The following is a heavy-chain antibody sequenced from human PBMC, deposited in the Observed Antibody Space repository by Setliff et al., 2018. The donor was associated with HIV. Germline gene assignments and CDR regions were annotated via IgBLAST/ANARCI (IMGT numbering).Heavy chain of an antibody. CDR1: GGSLTNYY. D-gene: IGHD6-13*01. V-gene: IGHV4-34*01. Sequence: PSETLSLTCAVYGGSLTNYYWSWIRQSPGKGLEWIGEITDDGTATYTSSLKCRFTMSRNNAKNLLNLKMNSLRAEDTAVYYCASHHSADIYYSDYGMDVWGQGTTVTVSS. CDR3: ASHHSADIYYSDYGMDV. CDR2: ITDDGTA. J-gene: IGHJ6*02.